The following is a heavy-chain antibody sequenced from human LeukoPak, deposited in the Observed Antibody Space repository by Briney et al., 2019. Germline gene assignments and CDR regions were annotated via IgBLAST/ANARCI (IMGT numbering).Heavy chain of an antibody. D-gene: IGHD4-11*01. J-gene: IGHJ4*02. CDR1: GGSMSSYY. CDR2: IYYTGST. CDR3: ARGTTVSDY. Sequence: SETLSLTCTVSGGSMSSYYWSWVRQPPEKGLEWVGYIYYTGSTNYNPSLKSRVTISVDMSKNQFSLKLSSVTAADTAMYYCARGTTVSDYWGQGTLVTVSS. V-gene: IGHV4-59*01.